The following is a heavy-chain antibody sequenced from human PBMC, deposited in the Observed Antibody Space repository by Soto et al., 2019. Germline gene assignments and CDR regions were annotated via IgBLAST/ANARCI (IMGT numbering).Heavy chain of an antibody. CDR3: ARMRSGFDAFDI. J-gene: IGHJ3*02. D-gene: IGHD6-19*01. V-gene: IGHV1-18*01. CDR2: ISPYNGNA. CDR1: GYTFSSYG. Sequence: ASVKVSCKASGYTFSSYGITWVRQAPGQGLEWMGWISPYNGNANYAQNLQGRVTMTTDTSTSTAYMELRSLRSDDTAVYYCARMRSGFDAFDIWGQGTMVTVSS.